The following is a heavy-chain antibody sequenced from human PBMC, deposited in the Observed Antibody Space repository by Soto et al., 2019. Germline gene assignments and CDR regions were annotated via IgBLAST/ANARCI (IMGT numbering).Heavy chain of an antibody. V-gene: IGHV3-7*01. Sequence: GGSLRLSCAASGFAFSNSWMSWVRQAPGKGLEWVANMKEDGTEIWYMDSVKGRFTISRDNAKNFLYLQMNNLRVEDTAVYYCAKSDTALSYGFDPWGQGTVVTVSS. D-gene: IGHD5-18*01. J-gene: IGHJ5*02. CDR2: MKEDGTEI. CDR3: AKSDTALSYGFDP. CDR1: GFAFSNSW.